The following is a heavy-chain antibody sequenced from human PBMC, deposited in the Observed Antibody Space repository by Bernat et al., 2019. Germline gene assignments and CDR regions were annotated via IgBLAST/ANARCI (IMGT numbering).Heavy chain of an antibody. CDR3: AKAYSSSWYEFFQH. CDR1: GFTFSSYA. Sequence: EVQLLESGGGLVQPGGSLRLSCAASGFTFSSYAMSWVRQDPGKGLEWVSSISGSGGSTYYADSVKGRFTISRDNSKNTLYLQMNSLRAEDTAVYYCAKAYSSSWYEFFQHWGQGTLVTVSS. CDR2: ISGSGGST. D-gene: IGHD6-13*01. J-gene: IGHJ1*01. V-gene: IGHV3-23*01.